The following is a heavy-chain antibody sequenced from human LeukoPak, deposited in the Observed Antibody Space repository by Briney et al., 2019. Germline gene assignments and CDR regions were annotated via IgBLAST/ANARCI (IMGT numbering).Heavy chain of an antibody. J-gene: IGHJ4*02. Sequence: PGESLRLSCAASGFTFSSYSMNWVRQAPGKGLEWVSSISSSSSYIYYADSVKGRFTISRDNSKNTLFLQVNSLRAEDTAIYYCAKAILPYTATWYESFDYWGQGALVTVSS. CDR2: ISSSSSYI. V-gene: IGHV3-21*04. CDR1: GFTFSSYS. D-gene: IGHD3-16*01. CDR3: AKAILPYTATWYESFDY.